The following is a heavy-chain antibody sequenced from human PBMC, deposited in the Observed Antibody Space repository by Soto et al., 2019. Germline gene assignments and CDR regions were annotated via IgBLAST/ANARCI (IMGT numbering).Heavy chain of an antibody. CDR2: ISAYNGNT. J-gene: IGHJ5*02. V-gene: IGHV1-18*01. D-gene: IGHD2-2*01. CDR3: ARTVVVVVPEDNWFDP. CDR1: GYTFTSYG. Sequence: ASVKVSCKASGYTFTSYGISWVRQAPGQGLEWMGWISAYNGNTNYAQKLQGRVTMTTDTSTSTAYMELRSLRSDDTAVYYCARTVVVVVPEDNWFDPWGQGTLVTVSS.